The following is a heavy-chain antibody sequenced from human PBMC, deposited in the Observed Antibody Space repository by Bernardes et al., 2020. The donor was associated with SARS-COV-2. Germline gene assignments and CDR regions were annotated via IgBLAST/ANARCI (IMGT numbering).Heavy chain of an antibody. CDR3: ARIIPPGYDSSGYYFDY. D-gene: IGHD3-22*01. V-gene: IGHV2-26*01. CDR2: IFSNDEK. J-gene: IGHJ4*02. CDR1: GFSLSNARMG. Sequence: SGPTLVKPTETLTLTCTVSGFSLSNARMGVSWIRQPPGKALEWLAHIFSNDEKSYSTSLKSRLTISKDTSKSQVVLTMTNMDPVDTATYYCARIIPPGYDSSGYYFDYWGQGTLVTVSS.